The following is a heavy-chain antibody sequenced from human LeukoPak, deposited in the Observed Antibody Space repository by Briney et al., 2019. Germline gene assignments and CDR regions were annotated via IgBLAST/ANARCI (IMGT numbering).Heavy chain of an antibody. J-gene: IGHJ4*02. CDR2: IKSKRDGETT. CDR3: TREWYGELPY. D-gene: IGHD3-10*01. Sequence: GRSLRLSCAASGFTFSGAWMSWVRQAPGKGLEWVGRIKSKRDGETTEYAAPVQGRFTISRDDSGDMLYLQMNTLKTEDTAVYYCTREWYGELPYWGQGTLVTVSS. V-gene: IGHV3-15*01. CDR1: GFTFSGAW.